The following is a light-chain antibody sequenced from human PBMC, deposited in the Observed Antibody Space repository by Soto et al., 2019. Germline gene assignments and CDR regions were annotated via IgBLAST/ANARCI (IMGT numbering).Light chain of an antibody. V-gene: IGKV4-1*01. J-gene: IGKJ1*01. Sequence: DIVMTQFPDSLAVSLGERATINCKSSQSLLYSSNSKNYLAWYQKKPGQPPKLLIYWASTRESGVPDRFSGSGSGTDFTLTISSLQADDVAVYYCQQYYNTPQTFGQGTKVEIK. CDR2: WAS. CDR1: QSLLYSSNSKNY. CDR3: QQYYNTPQT.